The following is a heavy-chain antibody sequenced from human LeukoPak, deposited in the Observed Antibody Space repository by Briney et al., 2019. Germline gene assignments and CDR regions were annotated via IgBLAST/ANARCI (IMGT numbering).Heavy chain of an antibody. V-gene: IGHV3-74*01. CDR2: NNPAGNYA. J-gene: IGHJ5*01. D-gene: IGHD3-3*01. Sequence: GGSLRLSCAASGFTFSNYWIHWVRQAPGKGLVWVSRNNPAGNYANYADSVKGRFTISRDNAKNTVYLQMNSLRAEDTALFYCVRDWDHYDFDSWGQGTLVTVSS. CDR3: VRDWDHYDFDS. CDR1: GFTFSNYW.